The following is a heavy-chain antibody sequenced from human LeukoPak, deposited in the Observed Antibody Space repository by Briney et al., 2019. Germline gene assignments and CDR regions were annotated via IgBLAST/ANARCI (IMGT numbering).Heavy chain of an antibody. CDR1: GFTFSSYG. J-gene: IGHJ4*02. CDR2: ISGSGDST. Sequence: QPGRSLRLSCAASGFTFSSYGMRWVRQAPGKGLEWVSPISGSGDSTYYADSVKGRFTISRDNSKNTLYLQMNSLRADDTAVYYCAKGRGFTSTSCYNYWGQGTLVTVSS. D-gene: IGHD2-2*02. CDR3: AKGRGFTSTSCYNY. V-gene: IGHV3-23*01.